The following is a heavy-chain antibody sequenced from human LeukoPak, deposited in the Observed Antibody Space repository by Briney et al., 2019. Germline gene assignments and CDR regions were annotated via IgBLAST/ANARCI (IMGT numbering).Heavy chain of an antibody. J-gene: IGHJ4*02. Sequence: ASVKVSCKVSEYSLTELSMHWVRQAPGKGLEWMGGFDPEDGESIYAQKFQGRVTMTEDTSTDTAYMELSSLRSDDTAVYYCATLTNTGPEDWGQGTLVTVSS. D-gene: IGHD1-1*01. CDR2: FDPEDGES. V-gene: IGHV1-24*01. CDR3: ATLTNTGPED. CDR1: EYSLTELS.